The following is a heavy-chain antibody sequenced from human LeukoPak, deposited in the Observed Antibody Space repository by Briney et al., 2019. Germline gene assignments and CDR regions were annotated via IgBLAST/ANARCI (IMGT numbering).Heavy chain of an antibody. CDR2: ISWVGGST. V-gene: IGHV3-43*01. Sequence: GGSLRLSCAASGFTFDDYTMHWVRQAPGKGLEWVSLISWVGGSTYYADSVKGRFTISRDNSKNSLYLQMNSLRTEDTALYYCAKSYAYYYYYMDVWGKGTTVTVSS. J-gene: IGHJ6*03. CDR3: AKSYAYYYYYMDV. CDR1: GFTFDDYT.